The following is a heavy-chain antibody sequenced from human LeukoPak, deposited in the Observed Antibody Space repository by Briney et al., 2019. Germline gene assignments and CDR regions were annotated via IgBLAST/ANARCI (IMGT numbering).Heavy chain of an antibody. V-gene: IGHV4-4*07. CDR3: ARDWGLYGDYFDY. Sequence: SETLSLTCAVYGGSFSGYYWSWVRQPAGKGLEWIGRIYTSGSTNYNPSLKSRVTISVDTSKNQFSLKLSSVTAADTAVYYCARDWGLYGDYFDYWGQGTLVTVSS. J-gene: IGHJ4*02. D-gene: IGHD4-17*01. CDR2: IYTSGST. CDR1: GGSFSGYY.